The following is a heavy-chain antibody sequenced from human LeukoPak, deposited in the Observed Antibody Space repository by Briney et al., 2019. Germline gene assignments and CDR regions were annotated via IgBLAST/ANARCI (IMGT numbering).Heavy chain of an antibody. CDR1: GFTFSSYT. CDR3: AREFEYSSSPYYFDY. D-gene: IGHD6-6*01. J-gene: IGHJ4*02. V-gene: IGHV3-23*01. Sequence: PGGSLRLSCAASGFTFSSYTMSWVRQAPGKGLEWVSTITTSDGNTYYADSVKGRFTVSRDNSKNTLYLQMNSLRAEDTAVYYCAREFEYSSSPYYFDYWGQGTLVTVSS. CDR2: ITTSDGNT.